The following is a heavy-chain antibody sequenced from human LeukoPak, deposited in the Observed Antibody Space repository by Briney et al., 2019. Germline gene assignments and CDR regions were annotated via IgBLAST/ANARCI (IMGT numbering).Heavy chain of an antibody. CDR2: ISYDGINK. Sequence: GGSLKLSCAASGFTFSSYGMHWVRQSPGKGLEWVAFISYDGINKYYADSVKGRFTISRDNPRYTLHLQMNRLRTEDTAVYYCAKDPRTTANYYYYYMDVWGNGTAVTVSS. J-gene: IGHJ6*03. D-gene: IGHD1-1*01. CDR1: GFTFSSYG. V-gene: IGHV3-30*02. CDR3: AKDPRTTANYYYYYMDV.